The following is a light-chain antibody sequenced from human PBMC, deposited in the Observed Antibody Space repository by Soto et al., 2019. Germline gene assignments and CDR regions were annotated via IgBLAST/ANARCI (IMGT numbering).Light chain of an antibody. CDR1: QDVASTY. J-gene: IGKJ2*01. CDR2: GAS. CDR3: QQYNNWPPYT. V-gene: IGKV3-20*01. Sequence: IVLTQSPDTLSLSPGERATLSCRASQDVASTYLAWYQQKPGQAPRLLIYGASGRAAGVAERFSGSGSGTQFTLTISRLEPEDFAVYYCQQYNNWPPYTFGQGTKLEIK.